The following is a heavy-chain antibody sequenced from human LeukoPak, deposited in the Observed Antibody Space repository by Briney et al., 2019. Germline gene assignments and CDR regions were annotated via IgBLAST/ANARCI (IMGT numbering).Heavy chain of an antibody. V-gene: IGHV3-30*18. J-gene: IGHJ4*02. CDR2: ISYDGSNK. D-gene: IGHD2/OR15-2a*01. Sequence: GGSLGLSCAASGFTFSSYGMHWVRQAPGKGLEWVAVISYDGSNKYYADSVKGRFTISRDNSKNTLYLQMNSLRAEDTAVYYCAKDTWLNSNPFDYWGQGTLVTVSS. CDR1: GFTFSSYG. CDR3: AKDTWLNSNPFDY.